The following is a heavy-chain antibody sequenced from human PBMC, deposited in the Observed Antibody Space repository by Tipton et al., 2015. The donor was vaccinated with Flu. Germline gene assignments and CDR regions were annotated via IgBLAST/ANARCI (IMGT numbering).Heavy chain of an antibody. CDR1: GFTFSNFA. D-gene: IGHD2-21*01. V-gene: IGHV3-30*02. Sequence: SGFTFSNFAIHWVRQAPGKGLEWVAFIRHDESNKYYADSVKGRFTISRDNSKNTVFLQMNSLRAEDTALYYCAVFKNPGHWGQGTLVTVSS. J-gene: IGHJ4*02. CDR3: AVFKNPGH. CDR2: IRHDESNK.